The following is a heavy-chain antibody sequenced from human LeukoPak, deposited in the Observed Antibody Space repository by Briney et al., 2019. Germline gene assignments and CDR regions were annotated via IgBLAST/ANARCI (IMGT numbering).Heavy chain of an antibody. CDR3: ARSGYSSSWYREYYFDY. V-gene: IGHV4-59*01. CDR1: GGSISSYY. D-gene: IGHD6-13*01. CDR2: IYYSGST. J-gene: IGHJ4*02. Sequence: SETLSLTCTVSGGSISSYYWSWIRQPPGKGLEWIGYIYYSGSTNYNPSLKSRVTISEDTSKNQFSLKLSSVTAADTAVYYCARSGYSSSWYREYYFDYWGQGTLVTVSS.